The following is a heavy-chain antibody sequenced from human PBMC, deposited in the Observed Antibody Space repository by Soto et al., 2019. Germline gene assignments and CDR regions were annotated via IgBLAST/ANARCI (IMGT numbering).Heavy chain of an antibody. CDR2: ISGSGGRR. J-gene: IGHJ4*02. CDR1: GFGFSGYV. CDR3: AKAVGVNYYFDY. V-gene: IGHV3-23*01. D-gene: IGHD3-10*01. Sequence: GGSLRLSCAASGFGFSGYVMTWVRQAPGKGLEWVSAISGSGGRRYYADSVKGRFTISRDNSKNTLFLQMNSLRADDTAVYYYAKAVGVNYYFDYWGQGTLVTV.